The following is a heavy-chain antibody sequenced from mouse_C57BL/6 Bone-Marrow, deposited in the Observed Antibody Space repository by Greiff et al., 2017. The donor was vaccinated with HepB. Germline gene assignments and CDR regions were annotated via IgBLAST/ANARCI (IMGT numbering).Heavy chain of an antibody. CDR1: GYTFTSYG. V-gene: IGHV1-81*01. CDR3: ARSTLGYAMDY. CDR2: IYPRSGNT. Sequence: QVQLKQSGAELARPGASVKLSCKASGYTFTSYGISWVKQRTGQGLEWIGAIYPRSGNTYYNEKFKGKATLTADKSSSTAYMELRSLTSEDSAVYFCARSTLGYAMDYWGQETTVTGSS. J-gene: IGHJ4*01. D-gene: IGHD4-1*01.